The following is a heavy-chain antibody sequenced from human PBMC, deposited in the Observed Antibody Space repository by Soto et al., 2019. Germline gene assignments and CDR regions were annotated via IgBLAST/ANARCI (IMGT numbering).Heavy chain of an antibody. J-gene: IGHJ5*02. Sequence: DVQLLESGGGLVQPGGSLRLYCAASGFIFGDYAMSWVRQAPGKGLEWVLSIGGVGGDTYYAASVKGRFTISRDNSKNTLYLQMNSLRAEDTAVYYCARDAVPYNGKWDWFDPWGQGTLVTVSS. CDR3: ARDAVPYNGKWDWFDP. V-gene: IGHV3-23*01. CDR1: GFIFGDYA. D-gene: IGHD1-26*01. CDR2: IGGVGGDT.